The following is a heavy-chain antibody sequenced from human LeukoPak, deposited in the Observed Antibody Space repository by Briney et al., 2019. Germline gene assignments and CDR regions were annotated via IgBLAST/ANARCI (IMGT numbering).Heavy chain of an antibody. Sequence: GGSLRLSCAASGFTFDSYSMTWVRQAPGKGLEWISSITTRSDYTYYADSVEGRFTISRDDAKNSLYLQMNSLRVEDTAVYYCARGGTGSENDYWGQGILVTVSS. CDR2: ITTRSDYT. CDR1: GFTFDSYS. J-gene: IGHJ4*02. D-gene: IGHD3-9*01. V-gene: IGHV3-21*01. CDR3: ARGGTGSENDY.